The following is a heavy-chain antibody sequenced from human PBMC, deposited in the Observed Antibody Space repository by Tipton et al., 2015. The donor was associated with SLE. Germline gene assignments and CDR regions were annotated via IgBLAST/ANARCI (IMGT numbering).Heavy chain of an antibody. J-gene: IGHJ6*03. CDR1: GGSITSYY. CDR3: ARGLWGYYYYMDV. D-gene: IGHD3-16*01. Sequence: TLSLTCTVAGGSITSYYWSWIRQPPGKGLEWIGDIYYIGNTNYNPSLKSRVTISVDTSKNQFSLKLTSVTAADTAVYYCARGLWGYYYYMDVWGKGTTVTVSS. CDR2: IYYIGNT. V-gene: IGHV4-59*01.